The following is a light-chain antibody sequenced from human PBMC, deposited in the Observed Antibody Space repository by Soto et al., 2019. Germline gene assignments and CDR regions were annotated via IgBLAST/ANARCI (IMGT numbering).Light chain of an antibody. CDR2: GAS. CDR3: QEYGSSPLT. CDR1: QSVSSSY. Sequence: EIVLTQSPGTLSSSPGERATLSCRASQSVSSSYLDWYPQKPGQAPRLLIYGASSRATGIPDMFSGSGSGTDFALTISRMGLEACAVYYCQEYGSSPLTFGEGTKVEIK. V-gene: IGKV3-20*01. J-gene: IGKJ1*01.